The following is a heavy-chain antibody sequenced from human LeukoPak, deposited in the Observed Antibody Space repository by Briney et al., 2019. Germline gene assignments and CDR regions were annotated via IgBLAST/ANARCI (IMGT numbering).Heavy chain of an antibody. D-gene: IGHD5-12*01. V-gene: IGHV3-23*01. CDR3: AKDPLNSGYGIPYWFDP. J-gene: IGHJ5*02. CDR1: GFTFSSYA. CDR2: ISGSGGST. Sequence: GGFLRLSCAASGFTFSSYAMSWVRQAPGKGLEWVSAISGSGGSTYYADSVKGRFTISRDNSKNTLYLQMNSLRAEDTAVYYCAKDPLNSGYGIPYWFDPWGQGTLVTVSS.